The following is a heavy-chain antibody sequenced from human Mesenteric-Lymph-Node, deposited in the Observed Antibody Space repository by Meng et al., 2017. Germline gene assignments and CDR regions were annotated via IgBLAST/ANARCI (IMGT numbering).Heavy chain of an antibody. V-gene: IGHV7-4-1*02. D-gene: IGHD3-22*01. J-gene: IGHJ4*02. CDR1: GYTFTSYA. Sequence: VQLLQFGSELKEPGASVKVSCKASGYTFTSYAIKWLRQAPGQGPEWMGWINTNNGNPTYAQGFTGRFVFSLDTSVSTAYVQISSLKVEDTAMYYCARDNYDTASRFDYWGQGTLVTVSS. CDR3: ARDNYDTASRFDY. CDR2: INTNNGNP.